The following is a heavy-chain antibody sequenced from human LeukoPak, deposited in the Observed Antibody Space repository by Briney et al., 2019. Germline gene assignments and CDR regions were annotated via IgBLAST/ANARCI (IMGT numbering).Heavy chain of an antibody. Sequence: SETLSLTCAVYGGSFSGYYWSWTRQPPGKGLEWIGEINHSGSTNYNPSLKSRVTISVDTSKNQFSLKLSSVTAADTAVYYCASLPNFYGDYVVDWFDPWGQGTLVTVSS. CDR1: GGSFSGYY. J-gene: IGHJ5*02. V-gene: IGHV4-34*01. CDR3: ASLPNFYGDYVVDWFDP. CDR2: INHSGST. D-gene: IGHD4-17*01.